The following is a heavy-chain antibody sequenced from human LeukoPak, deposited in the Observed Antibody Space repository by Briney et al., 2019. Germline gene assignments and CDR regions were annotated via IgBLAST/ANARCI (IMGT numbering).Heavy chain of an antibody. V-gene: IGHV3-30-3*01. J-gene: IGHJ4*02. CDR2: ISYDGSNK. CDR1: GFSFGKYW. D-gene: IGHD3-9*01. CDR3: AREFLEGYFDWLLSGFDY. Sequence: PGGSLRLSCVASGFSFGKYWMSWVRQAPGKGLEWVAVISYDGSNKYYADSVKGRFTISRDNSKNTLYLQMNSLRAEDTAVYYCAREFLEGYFDWLLSGFDYWGQGTLVTVSS.